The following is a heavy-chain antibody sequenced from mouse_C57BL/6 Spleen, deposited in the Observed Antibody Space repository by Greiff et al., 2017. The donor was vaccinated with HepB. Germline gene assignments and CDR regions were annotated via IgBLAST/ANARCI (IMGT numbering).Heavy chain of an antibody. D-gene: IGHD2-3*01. J-gene: IGHJ4*01. CDR1: GYTFTSYW. Sequence: VQLQESGAELVKPGASVKLSCKASGYTFTSYWMQWVKQRPGQGLEWIGVIDPSGSNTNYNQKFKSKATVTVDTSSSTAYMQLSSLTSEDSAVYYCARRGHDGLDGWGQGTTVTVDS. CDR3: ARRGHDGLDG. V-gene: IGHV1-50*01. CDR2: IDPSGSNT.